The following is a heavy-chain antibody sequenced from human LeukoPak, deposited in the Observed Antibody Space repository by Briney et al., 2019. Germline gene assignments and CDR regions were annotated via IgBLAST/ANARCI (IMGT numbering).Heavy chain of an antibody. CDR1: GFIFSNYG. CDR3: AKDGLLLWGSYSDS. J-gene: IGHJ4*02. CDR2: INPGGGT. Sequence: GESLRLSCEASGFIFSNYGMSWVRQAPGKGLEWVSGINPGGGTRYADSVKGRFIISRDNSKNTLYVQMSSLGAEDTALYFCAKDGLLLWGSYSDSWGQGTLVTVSS. V-gene: IGHV3-23*01. D-gene: IGHD3-16*01.